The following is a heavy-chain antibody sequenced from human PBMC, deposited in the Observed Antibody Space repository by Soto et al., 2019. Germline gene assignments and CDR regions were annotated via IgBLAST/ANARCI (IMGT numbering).Heavy chain of an antibody. J-gene: IGHJ4*02. CDR3: AIRVTGYCSGGCCYPFDY. CDR1: GYTFTSYG. V-gene: IGHV1-18*01. D-gene: IGHD2-15*01. Sequence: QVQLVQSGAEVKKPGASVKVSCKASGYTFTSYGISWVRQAPGQGLEWMGWISAYNGNTSYAQKLQGRVAMTTDTGEATXXRERRRLTSDDTAVYYCAIRVTGYCSGGCCYPFDYWGQGTLVTVSS. CDR2: ISAYNGNT.